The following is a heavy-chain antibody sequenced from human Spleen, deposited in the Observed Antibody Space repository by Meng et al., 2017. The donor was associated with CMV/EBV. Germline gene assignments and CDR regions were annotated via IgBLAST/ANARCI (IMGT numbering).Heavy chain of an antibody. Sequence: GGSLRLSCAASGFTFSHYAMVWVRQAPGKGLEWVSRISGSGDTTFYADSVKGRFTISSDNSKETLYLLMNSLRPEDTAVYFCAKDRWPHIGTTLSPVAFDSWGQGTLVTVSS. CDR1: GFTFSHYA. J-gene: IGHJ4*02. D-gene: IGHD5-12*01. CDR3: AKDRWPHIGTTLSPVAFDS. V-gene: IGHV3-23*01. CDR2: ISGSGDTT.